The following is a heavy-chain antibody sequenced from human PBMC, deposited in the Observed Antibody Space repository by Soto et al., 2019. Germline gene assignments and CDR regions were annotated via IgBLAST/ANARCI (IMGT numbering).Heavy chain of an antibody. J-gene: IGHJ4*02. CDR1: WGTSSGYA. D-gene: IGHD6-19*01. Sequence: LRVWWGVAWGTSSGYARSCVLQAPGKGLEWVSAISGSGGSTYYADSVKGRFTISRDNSKNTLYLQMNSLRAEDTAVYYCAKDGGEWLAAYYFAYWGQGTLVPVSS. CDR3: AKDGGEWLAAYYFAY. CDR2: ISGSGGST. V-gene: IGHV3-23*01.